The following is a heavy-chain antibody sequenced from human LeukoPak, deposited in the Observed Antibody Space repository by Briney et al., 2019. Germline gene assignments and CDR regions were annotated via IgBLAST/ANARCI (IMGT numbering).Heavy chain of an antibody. J-gene: IGHJ4*02. Sequence: ASVKVSCKASGYTFISYGISWVGQAPGQGREGMGWSSAYKCNTNHAQKLQGRVTMTTDASSSTAYMELRSLRSDDTAVYYCARDSERASSGWYMAWIQEDWGQGTLVTVSS. D-gene: IGHD6-19*01. V-gene: IGHV1-18*01. CDR1: GYTFISYG. CDR3: ARDSERASSGWYMAWIQED. CDR2: SSAYKCNT.